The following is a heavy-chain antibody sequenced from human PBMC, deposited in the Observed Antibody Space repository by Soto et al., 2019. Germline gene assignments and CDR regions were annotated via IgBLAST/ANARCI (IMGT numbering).Heavy chain of an antibody. D-gene: IGHD3-10*01. CDR3: ARYYYGSGSYQDY. V-gene: IGHV4-30-4*01. CDR1: GGSISSGDYY. Sequence: PSETLSLTCTVSGGSISSGDYYWGWIRQPPGKGLEWIGYIYYSGSTYYNPSLKSRVTISVDTSNNQFSLKLTSVTAADTAVYDCARYYYGSGSYQDYWGQGTLVTVSS. CDR2: IYYSGST. J-gene: IGHJ4*02.